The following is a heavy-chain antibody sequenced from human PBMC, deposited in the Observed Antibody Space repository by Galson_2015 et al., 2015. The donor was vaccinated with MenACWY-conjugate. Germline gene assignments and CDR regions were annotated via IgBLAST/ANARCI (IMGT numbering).Heavy chain of an antibody. CDR2: IKHDGSGK. J-gene: IGHJ3*01. D-gene: IGHD6-19*01. V-gene: IGHV3-7*01. CDR1: GFTFSNSW. CDR3: ARAKEQWLSKTFDV. Sequence: SLRLSCATSGFTFSNSWMGWVRQAPGKGLEWVANIKHDGSGKFYVDSVKGRFIISRDNAKNSLYLQMDRLRAEDTAVYFCARAKEQWLSKTFDVWGQGTLVTVSS.